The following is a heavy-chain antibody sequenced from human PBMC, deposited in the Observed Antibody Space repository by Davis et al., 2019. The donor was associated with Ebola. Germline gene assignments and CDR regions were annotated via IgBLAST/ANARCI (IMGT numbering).Heavy chain of an antibody. V-gene: IGHV4-59*01. CDR3: ARAATGYYYDSSGYYLSAEYFQH. Sequence: SETLSLTCTVSGGSISSYYWSWIRQPPGKGLKWIGYIYYSGSTNYNPSLKSRVTISVDTSKNQFSLKLSSVTAADTAVYYCARAATGYYYDSSGYYLSAEYFQHWGQGTLVTVSS. J-gene: IGHJ1*01. CDR1: GGSISSYY. D-gene: IGHD3-22*01. CDR2: IYYSGST.